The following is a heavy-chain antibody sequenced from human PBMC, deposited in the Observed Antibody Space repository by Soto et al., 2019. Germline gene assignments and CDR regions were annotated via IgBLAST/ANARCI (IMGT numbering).Heavy chain of an antibody. D-gene: IGHD1-26*01. Sequence: LSCAASGFILGDYEVIWVRQAPGKGLEWVSYISKSGTVVYYADSVKGRFTISRDTAKNSLYLQMNSLRAEDTAFYYCAREGRYWFDPWGQGTLVTVSS. CDR3: AREGRYWFDP. CDR1: GFILGDYE. V-gene: IGHV3-48*03. J-gene: IGHJ5*02. CDR2: ISKSGTVV.